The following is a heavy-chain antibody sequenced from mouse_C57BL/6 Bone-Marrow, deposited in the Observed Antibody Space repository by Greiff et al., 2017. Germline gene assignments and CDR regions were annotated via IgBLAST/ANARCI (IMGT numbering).Heavy chain of an antibody. CDR3: ARRRLPLDY. CDR2: ISSGSSTI. CDR1: GFTFSDYG. V-gene: IGHV5-17*01. D-gene: IGHD2-2*01. Sequence: EVKLVESGGGLVKPGGSLKLSCAASGFTFSDYGMHWVRQAPEKGLEWVAYISSGSSTIYSADTVKGRFTISRDNAKNTLFLQMTRLRSEDTAMYYCARRRLPLDYWGQGTTLTVSS. J-gene: IGHJ2*01.